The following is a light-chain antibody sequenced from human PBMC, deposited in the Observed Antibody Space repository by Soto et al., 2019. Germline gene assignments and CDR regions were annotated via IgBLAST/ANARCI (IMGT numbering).Light chain of an antibody. Sequence: EIVLTQSPATLSLSPGERATLSCRASQSVSSYLAWYQQKPGQAPRLLIYDASNRATGIPARFSGSGSGTDLTLTISSLEPEDFAVYYCQQRSNWAPSLTFGQGTKVEIK. CDR1: QSVSSY. V-gene: IGKV3-11*01. CDR3: QQRSNWAPSLT. J-gene: IGKJ1*01. CDR2: DAS.